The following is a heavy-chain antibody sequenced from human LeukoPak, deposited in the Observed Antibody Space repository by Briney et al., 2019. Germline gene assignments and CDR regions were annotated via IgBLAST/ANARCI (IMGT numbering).Heavy chain of an antibody. Sequence: GRPLRLSCAASGFTFDDHAMHWVRQAPGKGLEWVSGISWNSGSIGYADSVKGRFTISRDNAKNSLYLQMNSLRAEDTALYYCAKAFGYSYGSNEDYWGQGTLVTVSS. CDR2: ISWNSGSI. D-gene: IGHD5-18*01. V-gene: IGHV3-9*01. J-gene: IGHJ4*02. CDR3: AKAFGYSYGSNEDY. CDR1: GFTFDDHA.